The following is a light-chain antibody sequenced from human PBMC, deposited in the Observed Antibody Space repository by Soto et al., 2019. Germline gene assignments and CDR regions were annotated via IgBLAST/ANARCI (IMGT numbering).Light chain of an antibody. Sequence: QSVLTQPPSVSAAPGQKVTISCSGSSSSIEINYVSWYKQLPGTAPKLLIYDNYERPSGIPDRFSGSKSGTSATLGITGLQTGDEADYYCGTWDSSLSAVVFGGGTKVTVL. J-gene: IGLJ2*01. CDR1: SSSIEINY. CDR2: DNY. V-gene: IGLV1-51*01. CDR3: GTWDSSLSAVV.